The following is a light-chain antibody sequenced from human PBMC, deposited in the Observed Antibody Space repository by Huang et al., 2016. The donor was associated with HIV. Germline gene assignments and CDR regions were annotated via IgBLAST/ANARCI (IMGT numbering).Light chain of an antibody. CDR2: WAS. CDR3: QQYYNTPLT. J-gene: IGKJ2*01. V-gene: IGKV4-1*01. Sequence: DIVMTQSPDSLAVSLGERATINCKSSQSLLYSSNNKNYLAWYQQKPGQPPKLLIYWASTRDYGVPDRSTGSGSGTVFTLTISSLQAEDVAIYYCQQYYNTPLTFGQGTKLVIK. CDR1: QSLLYSSNNKNY.